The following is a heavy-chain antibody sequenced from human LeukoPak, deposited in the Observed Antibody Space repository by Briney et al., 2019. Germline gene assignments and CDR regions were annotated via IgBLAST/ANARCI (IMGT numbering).Heavy chain of an antibody. CDR2: IWHDASNK. Sequence: GGSLRLSCAASGLTFSSFGMHWVRQAPGKGLEWVAVIWHDASNKYYADSVKGRFTISRDNSKNTLYLQMNSLRDDDTAVYYCVRGVGVSRFNYLDPWGQGTLVIISS. CDR1: GLTFSSFG. CDR3: VRGVGVSRFNYLDP. V-gene: IGHV3-33*01. D-gene: IGHD1-7*01. J-gene: IGHJ5*02.